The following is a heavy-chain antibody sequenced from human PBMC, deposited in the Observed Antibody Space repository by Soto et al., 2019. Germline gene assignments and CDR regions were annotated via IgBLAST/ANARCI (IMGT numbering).Heavy chain of an antibody. V-gene: IGHV4-34*01. CDR2: INHSGST. Sequence: SETLSLTCAVYGGSFSGYYWSWIRQPPGKGLEWIGEINHSGSTNYNPSLKSRVTISVDTSKNQFSLKLSSVTAADTAVYYCARGRDIVVVPAAMHGWFDPWGQGTLVTVSS. CDR1: GGSFSGYY. J-gene: IGHJ5*02. CDR3: ARGRDIVVVPAAMHGWFDP. D-gene: IGHD2-2*01.